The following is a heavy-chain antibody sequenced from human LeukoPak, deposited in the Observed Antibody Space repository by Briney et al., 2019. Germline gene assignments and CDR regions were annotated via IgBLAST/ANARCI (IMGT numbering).Heavy chain of an antibody. V-gene: IGHV4-34*01. CDR3: ACYSNIAVVDELPAAIGGNWFDP. CDR1: GGSFSGYY. Sequence: SETLSLTCAVYGGSFSGYYWSWIRQPPGKGLEWIGEINHSGSTNYNPSLKSRVTISVDTSKNQFSLKLSSVTAADTAVYYCACYSNIAVVDELPAAIGGNWFDPWGQGTPVTVSS. D-gene: IGHD2-2*02. CDR2: INHSGST. J-gene: IGHJ5*02.